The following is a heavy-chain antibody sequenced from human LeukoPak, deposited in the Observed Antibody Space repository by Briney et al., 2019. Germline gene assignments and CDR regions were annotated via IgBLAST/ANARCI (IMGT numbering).Heavy chain of an antibody. CDR2: IRHDGREK. V-gene: IGHV3-7*04. CDR3: AWGMDV. J-gene: IGHJ6*02. Sequence: GGSLRLSCAASGFTFSGFWMTWVRQAPGKAPEWVANIRHDGREKYYVGSVKGRFIISRDNAKNSLYLQMNSLRVEDTAIYYCAWGMDVWGQGTTVTVSS. CDR1: GFTFSGFW.